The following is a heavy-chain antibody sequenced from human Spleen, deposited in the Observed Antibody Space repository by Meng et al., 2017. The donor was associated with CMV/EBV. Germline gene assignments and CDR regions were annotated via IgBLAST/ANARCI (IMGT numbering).Heavy chain of an antibody. V-gene: IGHV4-59*12. CDR2: IYYSGST. Sequence: SETLSLTCTVSGGSISNYYWNWIRQPPGKGLEWIGYIYYSGSTNYNPSLKSRVTISVDTSKNQFSLKLSSVTAADTAVYYCARGIVVLPAANYYYYYGMDVWGQGTTVTVSS. CDR1: GGSISNYY. J-gene: IGHJ6*02. D-gene: IGHD2-2*01. CDR3: ARGIVVLPAANYYYYYGMDV.